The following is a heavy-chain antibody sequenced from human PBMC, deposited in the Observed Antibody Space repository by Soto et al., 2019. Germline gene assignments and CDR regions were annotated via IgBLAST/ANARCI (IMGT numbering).Heavy chain of an antibody. CDR2: IKQDGSEK. J-gene: IGHJ6*03. V-gene: IGHV3-7*01. CDR1: GFTFSSYW. Sequence: GGSLRLSCAASGFTFSSYWMSWVRQAPGKGLEWVANIKQDGSEKYYVDSVKGRFTISRDNAKNSLYLQMNSLRAEDTAVYYCASWWTGYFYYYMDVWGKGTTVTVSS. CDR3: ASWWTGYFYYYMDV. D-gene: IGHD3-9*01.